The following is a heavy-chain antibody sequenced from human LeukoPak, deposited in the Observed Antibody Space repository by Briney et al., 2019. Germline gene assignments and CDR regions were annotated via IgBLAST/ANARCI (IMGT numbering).Heavy chain of an antibody. CDR2: ISSSSSTI. CDR1: GFTFSSYS. V-gene: IGHV3-48*02. CDR3: ATLRCSGGSCNSNQDF. J-gene: IGHJ4*02. D-gene: IGHD2-15*01. Sequence: GGSLRLSCAASGFTFSSYSMNWVRQAPGKGLEWVSYISSSSSTIYYADAVKGRFTISRDNSRNTIYLQMNSLRDEDTAVYYCATLRCSGGSCNSNQDFWGQGSLVTVSS.